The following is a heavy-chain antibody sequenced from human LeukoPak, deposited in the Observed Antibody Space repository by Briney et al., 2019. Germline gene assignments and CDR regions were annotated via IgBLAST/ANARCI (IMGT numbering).Heavy chain of an antibody. D-gene: IGHD3-22*01. CDR1: GFTFSSYS. V-gene: IGHV3-21*01. Sequence: GGSLRLSCAASGFTFSSYSMNWVRQAPGKGLEWVSSISSSSSYIYYADSVKGRFTISRDNAKNSQYLQMNSLRAEDTAVYYCARDYYTETDAFDIWGQGTMVTVSS. J-gene: IGHJ3*02. CDR2: ISSSSSYI. CDR3: ARDYYTETDAFDI.